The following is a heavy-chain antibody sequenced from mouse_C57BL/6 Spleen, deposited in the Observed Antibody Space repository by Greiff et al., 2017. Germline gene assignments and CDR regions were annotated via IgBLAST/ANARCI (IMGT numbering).Heavy chain of an antibody. J-gene: IGHJ2*01. CDR1: GFNIKDYY. CDR2: IDPEDGDT. Sequence: EVQREESGAELVKPGASVKLSCTASGFNIKDYYMHWVKQRTEQGLEWIGRIDPEDGDTKYAPKFQGKATITADTSSNTAYLQLSSLTSEDTAVYYCAKFYYYGRLYCFDYWGQGTTLTVSS. CDR3: AKFYYYGRLYCFDY. D-gene: IGHD1-1*01. V-gene: IGHV14-2*01.